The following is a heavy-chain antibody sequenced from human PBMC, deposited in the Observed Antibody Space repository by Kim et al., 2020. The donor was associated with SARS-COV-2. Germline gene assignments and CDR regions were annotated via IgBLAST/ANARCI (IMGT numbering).Heavy chain of an antibody. V-gene: IGHV1-46*01. CDR1: GYTFTSYY. CDR2: INPSGGST. J-gene: IGHJ6*02. Sequence: ASVKVSCKASGYTFTSYYMHWVRQAPGQGLEWMGIINPSGGSTSYAQKFQGRVTMTRDTSTSTVYMELSSLRSEDTAVYYCARDRYGSGNSYGMDVWGQGTTVTVCS. D-gene: IGHD3-10*01. CDR3: ARDRYGSGNSYGMDV.